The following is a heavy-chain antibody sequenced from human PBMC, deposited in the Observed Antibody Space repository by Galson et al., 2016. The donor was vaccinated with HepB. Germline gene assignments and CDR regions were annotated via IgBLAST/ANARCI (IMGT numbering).Heavy chain of an antibody. CDR3: ARYSIASRRGNCFDP. CDR2: FYSSGNT. V-gene: IGHV4-31*11. D-gene: IGHD6-6*01. Sequence: TLSLTCAVSGDSIGSGGYCWSWIRQHPGKGLEWIGYFYSSGNTYYSPSLKSRVTISVDTSKNAFSLKLSSVTAADTAVYYCARYSIASRRGNCFDPWGQGALVTVSS. J-gene: IGHJ5*02. CDR1: GDSIGSGGYC.